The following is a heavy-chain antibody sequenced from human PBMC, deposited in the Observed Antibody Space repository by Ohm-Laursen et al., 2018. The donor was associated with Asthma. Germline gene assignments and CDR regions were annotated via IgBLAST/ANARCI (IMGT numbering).Heavy chain of an antibody. CDR3: ARDGYCSGGSCYSGPLYYYYGMDV. CDR2: ISAYNGNT. J-gene: IGHJ6*02. CDR1: GYTFTSYG. Sequence: ASVKVSCKASGYTFTSYGISWVRQAPGQGLEWMGWISAYNGNTNYAQKLQGRVTMTTDTSTSTAYMELRSLRSDDTAVYYCARDGYCSGGSCYSGPLYYYYGMDVWGQGTTVTVSS. V-gene: IGHV1-18*01. D-gene: IGHD2-15*01.